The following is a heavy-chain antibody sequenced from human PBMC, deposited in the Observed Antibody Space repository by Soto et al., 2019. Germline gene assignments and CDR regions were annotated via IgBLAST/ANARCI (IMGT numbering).Heavy chain of an antibody. CDR2: ISGSGDST. Sequence: EVQLLESGGGLVQPGGSLRLSCAASRITFSSYAMSWVRQAPGKGLEWVSAISGSGDSTYYADSVKGRFTISRDNSKNTLYLHMNSLRAEDTAVYYCAKEAAVVGAGYFDYWGLGTLVSVSS. V-gene: IGHV3-23*01. J-gene: IGHJ4*02. D-gene: IGHD6-13*01. CDR1: RITFSSYA. CDR3: AKEAAVVGAGYFDY.